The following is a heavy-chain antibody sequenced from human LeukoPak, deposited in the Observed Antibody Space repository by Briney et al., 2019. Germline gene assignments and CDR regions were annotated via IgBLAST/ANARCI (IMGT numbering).Heavy chain of an antibody. CDR2: IKQDGSEK. CDR3: ARGHFGVVLDY. D-gene: IGHD3-3*01. Sequence: GGSLRLSCTASGFTFGDYAMSWFRQAPGKGLEWVANIKQDGSEKYYVDSVKGRFTISRDNAKNSLYLQMNSLRAEDTAVSYCARGHFGVVLDYWGQGTLVTVSS. J-gene: IGHJ4*02. V-gene: IGHV3-7*01. CDR1: GFTFGDYA.